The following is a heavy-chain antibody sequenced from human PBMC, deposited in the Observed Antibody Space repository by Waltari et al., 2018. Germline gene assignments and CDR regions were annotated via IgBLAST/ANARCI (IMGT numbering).Heavy chain of an antibody. D-gene: IGHD4-4*01. CDR1: GFTLTSYG. Sequence: EVQLVESGGGLVQPGGSLRLSCSAPGFTLTSYGMHWVRQAPGKGLVWVSRINSDGSSTSYADSVKGRFTISRDNAKNTLYLQMNSLRAEDTAVYYCARVGYRGYWGQGTLVTVSS. J-gene: IGHJ4*02. CDR2: INSDGSST. CDR3: ARVGYRGY. V-gene: IGHV3-74*01.